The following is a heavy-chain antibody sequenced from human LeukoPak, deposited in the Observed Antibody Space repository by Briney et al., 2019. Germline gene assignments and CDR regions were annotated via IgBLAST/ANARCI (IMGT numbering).Heavy chain of an antibody. J-gene: IGHJ4*02. D-gene: IGHD1-26*01. V-gene: IGHV3-7*01. CDR2: IKEDGSEK. CDR3: ARDKIVGATKLDY. CDR1: GFTFSSYW. Sequence: GGSLRLSCAASGFTFSSYWMSWVRQAPGKGLEWVANIKEDGSEKRYVDSVKGRFTISRDNAKNSLYLQMNSLRAEDTAVYYCARDKIVGATKLDYWGQGTLVTVSS.